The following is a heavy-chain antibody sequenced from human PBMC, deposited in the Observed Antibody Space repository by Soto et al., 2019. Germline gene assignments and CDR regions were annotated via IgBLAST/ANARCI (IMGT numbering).Heavy chain of an antibody. D-gene: IGHD3-10*01. V-gene: IGHV3-21*01. CDR1: VVTFSHYS. Sequence: GSLRLSCAASVVTFSHYSMNWVRQAPVKGLEWVAFVSSTSSYIYYAGSVKGRFTISRDNATNSLYLQMNTLRAEDTAVYYCAKDRGRGSPVSGGLDVWGQGTTVTVSS. CDR3: AKDRGRGSPVSGGLDV. J-gene: IGHJ6*02. CDR2: VSSTSSYI.